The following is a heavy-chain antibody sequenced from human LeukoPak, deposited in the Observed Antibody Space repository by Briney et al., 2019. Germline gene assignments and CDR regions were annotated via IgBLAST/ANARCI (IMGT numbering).Heavy chain of an antibody. D-gene: IGHD3-3*01. V-gene: IGHV1-18*01. CDR3: ARSPTIFGVVITDYYYYYGMDV. CDR1: GYSFTSYG. Sequence: ASVKVSCKASGYSFTSYGISWVRQAPGQGLEWMGWISAYNGNTNYAQKLQGRVTMTTDTSTSTAYMELRSLRSDDTAVYYCARSPTIFGVVITDYYYYYGMDVWGQGTTVTVSS. CDR2: ISAYNGNT. J-gene: IGHJ6*02.